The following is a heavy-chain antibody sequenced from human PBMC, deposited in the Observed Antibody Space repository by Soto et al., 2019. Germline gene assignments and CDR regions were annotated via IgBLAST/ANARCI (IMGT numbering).Heavy chain of an antibody. CDR1: GYTFTGYY. V-gene: IGHV1-2*02. CDR2: INPNSGGT. J-gene: IGHJ3*02. CDR3: ARDYDFWSGHAAFDI. D-gene: IGHD3-3*01. Sequence: ASVKVSCKASGYTFTGYYMHWVRQAPGQGLEWMGWINPNSGGTNYAQKFQGRVTMTRDTSISTAYMELSRLRSDDTAVYYCARDYDFWSGHAAFDIWGQGTMLTVSS.